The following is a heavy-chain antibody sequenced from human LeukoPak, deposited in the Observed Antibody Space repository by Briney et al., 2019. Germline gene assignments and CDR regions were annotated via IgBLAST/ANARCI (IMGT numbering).Heavy chain of an antibody. V-gene: IGHV3-21*01. CDR3: ARDAKLAYSGYDPGFDY. CDR1: GFTFKNYA. J-gene: IGHJ4*02. CDR2: ISGSSDYI. Sequence: GGSLRLSCAASGFTFKNYAMTWVRQAPGKGLEWVSSISGSSDYIHYADSVKGRFTISRDNAKNSLYLQMNSLRAEDTAVYYCARDAKLAYSGYDPGFDYWGQGTLVTVSS. D-gene: IGHD5-12*01.